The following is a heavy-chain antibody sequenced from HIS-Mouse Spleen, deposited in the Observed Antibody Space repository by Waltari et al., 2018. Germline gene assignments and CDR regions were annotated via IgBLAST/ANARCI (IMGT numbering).Heavy chain of an antibody. J-gene: IGHJ4*02. CDR3: AKASSGWLDY. CDR2: ISYDGSNK. Sequence: QVQLVESGGGVVQPGRSLRLSCAASGFPVSSYGLDWVRQDPGKGLEWVAVISYDGSNKYYADSVKGRFTISRDNSKNTLYLQMNSLRAEDTAVYYCAKASSGWLDYWGQGTLVTVSS. D-gene: IGHD6-19*01. CDR1: GFPVSSYG. V-gene: IGHV3-30*18.